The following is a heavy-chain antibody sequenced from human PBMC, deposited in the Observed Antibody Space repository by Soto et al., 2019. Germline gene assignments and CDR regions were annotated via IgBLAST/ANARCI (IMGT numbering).Heavy chain of an antibody. D-gene: IGHD6-19*01. J-gene: IGHJ4*02. Sequence: QVLLQESGPGLVQPSGTLSLSCAVSGGPISSGYFWGWVRQPPGKGLEWLGDISHSGTVNYNPSLKSRVTISMDKSKSQFSLKLNSETAADTAVYYCARSFGWYAIDYWGQGILVIVSS. V-gene: IGHV4-4*02. CDR1: GGPISSGYF. CDR3: ARSFGWYAIDY. CDR2: ISHSGTV.